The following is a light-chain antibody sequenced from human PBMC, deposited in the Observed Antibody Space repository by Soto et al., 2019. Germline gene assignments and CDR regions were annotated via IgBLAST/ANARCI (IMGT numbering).Light chain of an antibody. Sequence: EIVLTQSPGTLSWSLGERATLSCRASQSVSQYLAWYQQKPGQAPRLLIYGASSRANGIPDRFSGSGSGTDFTLTISSLQPEDFATYYCLQDYNYPWTLGQGTKVEIK. J-gene: IGKJ1*01. V-gene: IGKV3-11*01. CDR3: LQDYNYPWT. CDR1: QSVSQY. CDR2: GAS.